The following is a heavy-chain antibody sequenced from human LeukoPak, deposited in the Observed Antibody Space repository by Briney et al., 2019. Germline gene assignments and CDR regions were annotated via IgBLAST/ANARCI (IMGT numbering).Heavy chain of an antibody. CDR1: GFNFGDYG. D-gene: IGHD6-19*01. V-gene: IGHV3-21*01. Sequence: GGSLRLSCAASGFNFGDYGMSWVRQAPGKGLEWVSSISSSSSYIYYADSVKGRFTISRDNAKNSLYLQMNSLRAEDTAVYYCARAEGGSWLAIWGQGTMITVSS. J-gene: IGHJ3*02. CDR3: ARAEGGSWLAI. CDR2: ISSSSSYI.